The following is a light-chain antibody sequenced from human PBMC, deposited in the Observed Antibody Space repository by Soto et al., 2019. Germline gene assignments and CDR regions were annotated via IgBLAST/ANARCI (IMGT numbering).Light chain of an antibody. CDR3: SSYTTSNPRKIV. V-gene: IGLV2-14*03. CDR1: SSDVGGYNY. CDR2: DVT. Sequence: QSVLTQPASVSGSPGQSITISCTGTSSDVGGYNYVSWYQHHPGKAPKLIIYDVTNRPSGVSNPFSGSKSGNTASLTISGLQPEDEADYYCSSYTTSNPRKIVLGTGPK. J-gene: IGLJ1*01.